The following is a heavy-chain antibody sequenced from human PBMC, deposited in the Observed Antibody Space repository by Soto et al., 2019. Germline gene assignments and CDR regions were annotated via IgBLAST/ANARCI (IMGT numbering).Heavy chain of an antibody. Sequence: GGSLRLSCTASGFIFSNYAMHWVRQAPGKGLEWVAVTSYDERIKYHADSVKGRFTISRDNSKNTLYLQMNSLRPEDTALYYCATDEGGGYFYGVNYWGQGTLVTV. V-gene: IGHV3-30*04. J-gene: IGHJ4*02. CDR1: GFIFSNYA. CDR3: ATDEGGGYFYGVNY. CDR2: TSYDERIK. D-gene: IGHD3-22*01.